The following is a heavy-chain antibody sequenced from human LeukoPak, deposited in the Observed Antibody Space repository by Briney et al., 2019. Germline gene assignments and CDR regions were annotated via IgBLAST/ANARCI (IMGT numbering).Heavy chain of an antibody. CDR2: INPNSGGT. Sequence: GASVKVSCKASGYTFTDYYMHWVRQAPGQGLEWMGWINPNSGGTNYAPKFQGRVTMTTDTSISTAYLELSRLRSDDTAVYYCARRVDLKAYYASGFYYYYYMDVWGKGTTVTISS. CDR1: GYTFTDYY. V-gene: IGHV1-2*07. CDR3: ARRVDLKAYYASGFYYYYYMDV. J-gene: IGHJ6*03. D-gene: IGHD3-10*01.